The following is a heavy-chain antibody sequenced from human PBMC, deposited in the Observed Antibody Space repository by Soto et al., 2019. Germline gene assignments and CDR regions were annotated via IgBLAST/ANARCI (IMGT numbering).Heavy chain of an antibody. CDR3: ARDCGGSSDPWYYFDY. J-gene: IGHJ4*02. CDR2: INAGNGNT. Sequence: QVQLVQSGAEVKKPGASVKVSCKASGYTFTSYAMHWVRQAPGQRLEWMGWINAGNGNTKYSQKFQGRVTITRDTSASTAYMELSSLRSEDTAVYYCARDCGGSSDPWYYFDYWRQGTLVTVSS. CDR1: GYTFTSYA. V-gene: IGHV1-3*01. D-gene: IGHD6-6*01.